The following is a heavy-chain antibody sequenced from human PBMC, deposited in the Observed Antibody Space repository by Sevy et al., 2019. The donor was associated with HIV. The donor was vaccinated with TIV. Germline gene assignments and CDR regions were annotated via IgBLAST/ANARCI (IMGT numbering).Heavy chain of an antibody. Sequence: GGSLRLSCAASGFTFSSYAMHWVRQAPGKGLEWVAVISYDGSNKYYADSVKGRFTISRDNSKNTLYLQMNSPRAEDTAVYYCARVGLDIVVVPAAKRDDYYYYYMDVWGKGTTVTVSS. D-gene: IGHD2-2*01. CDR1: GFTFSSYA. J-gene: IGHJ6*03. CDR2: ISYDGSNK. V-gene: IGHV3-30-3*01. CDR3: ARVGLDIVVVPAAKRDDYYYYYMDV.